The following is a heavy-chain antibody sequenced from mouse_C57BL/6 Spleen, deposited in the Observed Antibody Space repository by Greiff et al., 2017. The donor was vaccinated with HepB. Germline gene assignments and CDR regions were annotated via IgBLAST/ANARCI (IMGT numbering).Heavy chain of an antibody. CDR2: INPYNGGT. J-gene: IGHJ1*03. CDR1: GYTFTDYY. Sequence: DVQLQESGPVLVKPGASVKMSCKASGYTFTDYYMNWVKQSHGKSLEWIGVINPYNGGTSYNQKFKGKATLTVDKSSSTAYMELNSLTSEDSAGYYCARHDGYSWCFDVWGTGTTVTVSS. D-gene: IGHD2-3*01. V-gene: IGHV1-19*01. CDR3: ARHDGYSWCFDV.